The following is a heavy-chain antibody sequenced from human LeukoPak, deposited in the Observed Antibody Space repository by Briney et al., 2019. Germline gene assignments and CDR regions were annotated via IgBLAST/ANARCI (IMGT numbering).Heavy chain of an antibody. CDR2: ISSSSSYI. CDR3: ATDPTLRVAVAQPDDY. CDR1: GFTFSSYS. D-gene: IGHD6-19*01. Sequence: GGSLRLSCAASGFTFSSYSMNWVRQAPGKGLEWVSSISSSSSYIYYADSVKGRFTISRDNAKNSLYLQMNSLRAEDTAVYYCATDPTLRVAVAQPDDYWGQGTLVTVSS. J-gene: IGHJ4*02. V-gene: IGHV3-21*01.